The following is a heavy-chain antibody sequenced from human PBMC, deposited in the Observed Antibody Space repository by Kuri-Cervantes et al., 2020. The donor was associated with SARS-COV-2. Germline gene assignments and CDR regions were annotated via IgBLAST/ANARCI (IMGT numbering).Heavy chain of an antibody. J-gene: IGHJ4*02. D-gene: IGHD2-8*01. Sequence: GESLKISCAASGFTFSTFGMHWVRQAPGKGPEWVAGLWEDGSNEKYADSVKGRFSISRDNSKKMSYLQMNSLRDEDTAVYYCARAVYNSGFFDFWGQGTLVTVSS. CDR1: GFTFSTFG. V-gene: IGHV3-33*08. CDR2: LWEDGSNE. CDR3: ARAVYNSGFFDF.